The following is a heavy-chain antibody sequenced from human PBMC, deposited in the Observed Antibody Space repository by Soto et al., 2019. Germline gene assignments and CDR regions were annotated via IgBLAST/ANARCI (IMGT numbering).Heavy chain of an antibody. V-gene: IGHV3-15*07. CDR1: GFTFSNAW. CDR3: TTLSYYYDSSGYYRFWYFDY. Sequence: PGGSLRLSCVASGFTFSNAWMNWIRQAPGKGLEWVGRIKSKSDGGTTDFAAPVKGRFTISRDDSKNTVYLQMNSLKTEDTAVYFCTTLSYYYDSSGYYRFWYFDYWGQGALVTVSS. CDR2: IKSKSDGGTT. J-gene: IGHJ4*02. D-gene: IGHD3-22*01.